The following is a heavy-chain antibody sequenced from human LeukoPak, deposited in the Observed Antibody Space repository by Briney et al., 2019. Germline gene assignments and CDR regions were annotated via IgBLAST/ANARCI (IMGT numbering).Heavy chain of an antibody. Sequence: GGSLRLSCAASGLTFSSYAMSWVRQAPGKGLEWVSLISGSGAITYYADSVKGRFTISRDNSKNTLFLNMNSLRAEDTAIYYCEKRGAVAGLYYFDYWGQGTLVTVSS. CDR3: EKRGAVAGLYYFDY. CDR2: ISGSGAIT. V-gene: IGHV3-23*01. J-gene: IGHJ4*02. D-gene: IGHD6-13*01. CDR1: GLTFSSYA.